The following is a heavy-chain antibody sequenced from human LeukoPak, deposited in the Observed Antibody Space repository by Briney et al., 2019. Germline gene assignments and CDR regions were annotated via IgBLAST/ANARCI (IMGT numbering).Heavy chain of an antibody. CDR3: ARGGIVGSAFDI. CDR1: GGTFSSYA. Sequence: ASVKVSCKASGGTFSSYAISWVRQAPGQGLEWVGGIIPIFGTANYAQKFQGRVTITADESTSTAYMELSSLRSEDTAVYYCARGGIVGSAFDIWGQGTMVTVSS. D-gene: IGHD3-16*02. V-gene: IGHV1-69*13. J-gene: IGHJ3*02. CDR2: IIPIFGTA.